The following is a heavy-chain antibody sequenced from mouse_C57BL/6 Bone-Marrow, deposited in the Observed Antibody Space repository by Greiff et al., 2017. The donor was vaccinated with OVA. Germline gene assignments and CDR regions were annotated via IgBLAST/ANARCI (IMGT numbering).Heavy chain of an antibody. V-gene: IGHV1-82*01. CDR3: ARGGNGYYPY. D-gene: IGHD2-3*01. J-gene: IGHJ3*01. CDR2: IYPGDGDT. CDR1: GYAFSSSW. Sequence: QVQLKESGPELVKPGASVKISCKASGYAFSSSWMNWVKQRPGKGLEWIGRIYPGDGDTNYNGKFKGKATLTADKSSSTAYMQLSSLTSEDSAVYFCARGGNGYYPYWGQGTLVTVSA.